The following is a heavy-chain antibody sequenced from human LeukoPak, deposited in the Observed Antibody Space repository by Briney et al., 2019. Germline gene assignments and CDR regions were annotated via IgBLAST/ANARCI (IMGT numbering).Heavy chain of an antibody. J-gene: IGHJ4*02. Sequence: PSETLSLTCTVSGGSISSYYCSWIRQPPGKGLEWIGYIYYIWRTNYNPSLKSRVTISVDTSKNQFSLKLSSVTAADTDVYYCARLYDFWSGYYFDYWGQGTLVTASS. CDR2: IYYIWRT. D-gene: IGHD3-3*01. CDR3: ARLYDFWSGYYFDY. CDR1: GGSISSYY. V-gene: IGHV4-59*01.